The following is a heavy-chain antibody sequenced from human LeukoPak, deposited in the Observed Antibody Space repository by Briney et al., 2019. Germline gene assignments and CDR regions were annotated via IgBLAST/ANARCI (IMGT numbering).Heavy chain of an antibody. CDR3: ARGRADYDILTGFYYNCFDP. Sequence: SETLSLTCTVSGGSISGYYWSWIRQPAGKGLEWIGRIYTSGSTNYNPSLKSRVTMSVDTSKNRFSLKLSSVTAADTAVYYCARGRADYDILTGFYYNCFDPWGQGTLVAVSS. CDR2: IYTSGST. D-gene: IGHD3-9*01. J-gene: IGHJ5*02. CDR1: GGSISGYY. V-gene: IGHV4-4*07.